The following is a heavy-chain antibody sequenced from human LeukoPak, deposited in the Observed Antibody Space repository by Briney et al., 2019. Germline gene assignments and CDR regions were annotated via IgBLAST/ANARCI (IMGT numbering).Heavy chain of an antibody. D-gene: IGHD3-10*01. CDR1: GYTFSSYY. Sequence: ASVKVSCKASGYTFSSYYMHWVRQAPGQGLEWMGWINPNSGGTNYAQKFQGWVTMTRDTSISTAYMELSRLRSDDTAVYYCARVIDKRSQPFTLGYWGQGTLVTVSS. V-gene: IGHV1-2*04. J-gene: IGHJ4*02. CDR3: ARVIDKRSQPFTLGY. CDR2: INPNSGGT.